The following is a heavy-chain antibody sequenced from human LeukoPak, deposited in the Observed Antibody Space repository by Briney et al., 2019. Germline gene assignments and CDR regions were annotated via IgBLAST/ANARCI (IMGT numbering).Heavy chain of an antibody. J-gene: IGHJ6*02. Sequence: SETLSLTCAVYGGSFSGYYWSWIRQPPGKGLEWIGEINHSGSTNYNPSLKSRVTISVDTSKNQFSLKLSSVTAADTAVYYCARAGYCSSTSCYRWSTQYYYYYGMDVWGQGTTVTVSS. CDR1: GGSFSGYY. D-gene: IGHD2-2*01. CDR2: INHSGST. V-gene: IGHV4-34*01. CDR3: ARAGYCSSTSCYRWSTQYYYYYGMDV.